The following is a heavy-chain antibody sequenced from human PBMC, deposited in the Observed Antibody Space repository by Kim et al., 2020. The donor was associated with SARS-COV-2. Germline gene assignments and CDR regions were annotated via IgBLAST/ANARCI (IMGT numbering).Heavy chain of an antibody. V-gene: IGHV3-64D*09. Sequence: YADSVKGRFTISRDNSQHTLYLQMSSLRAEDTAVYYCGKGAGDYYYYGMDVWGQGTTVTVSS. CDR3: GKGAGDYYYYGMDV. J-gene: IGHJ6*02. D-gene: IGHD1-26*01.